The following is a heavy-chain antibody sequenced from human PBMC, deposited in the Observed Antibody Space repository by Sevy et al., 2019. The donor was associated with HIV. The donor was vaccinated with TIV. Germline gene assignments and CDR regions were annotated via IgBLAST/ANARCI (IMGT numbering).Heavy chain of an antibody. CDR1: GFTFSSYA. CDR3: AKDRFVPTVRAFDY. Sequence: GGSLRLSCAASGFTFSSYAMSWVRQAPGKGLEWVSPIRGSGGSTYYADSVKGRFTISRDNSKNTLYLQMNSLRAEDTAVYYCAKDRFVPTVRAFDYWGQGTLVTVSS. CDR2: IRGSGGST. J-gene: IGHJ4*02. V-gene: IGHV3-23*01. D-gene: IGHD4-17*01.